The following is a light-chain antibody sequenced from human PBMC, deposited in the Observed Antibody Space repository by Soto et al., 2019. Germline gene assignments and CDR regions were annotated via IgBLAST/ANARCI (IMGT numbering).Light chain of an antibody. J-gene: IGLJ2*01. CDR2: EVS. CDR1: SSDVGGYNY. CDR3: SSYAGSNNFVV. Sequence: QSVLTQPASVSGSPGQSITISCTGTSSDVGGYNYVSWYQQHPGKAPKLMIYEVSKRPSGVPDRFSGSKSANTASLTVSGLQAEDEADYYCSSYAGSNNFVVFGGGTKVTVL. V-gene: IGLV2-8*01.